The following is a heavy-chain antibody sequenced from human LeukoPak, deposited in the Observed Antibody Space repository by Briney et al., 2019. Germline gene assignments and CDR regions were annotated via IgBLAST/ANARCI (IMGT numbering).Heavy chain of an antibody. CDR1: GFTFSSYS. Sequence: GGSLRLSCAASGFTFSSYSMNWVRQAPGKGLEWVSSISSSSSYIYYADSVKGRFTISRDNAKNSLYLQMNSLRAEDTAVYYCARDVVVIRVFDYWGQGTLVTVSS. D-gene: IGHD3-22*01. V-gene: IGHV3-21*01. CDR2: ISSSSSYI. J-gene: IGHJ4*02. CDR3: ARDVVVIRVFDY.